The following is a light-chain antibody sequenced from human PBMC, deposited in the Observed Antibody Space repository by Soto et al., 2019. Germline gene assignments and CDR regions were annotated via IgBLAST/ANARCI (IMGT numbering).Light chain of an antibody. J-gene: IGLJ2*01. CDR3: CSYAGSYTFDVV. Sequence: QSVLTQPRSVSGSPGQSVTISCTGTSSDVGGYNYVSWYQQHPGKAPKLMIYVVSKRPSGVPDRFSGSKSGNTASLTISGLQAEDEADYYCCSYAGSYTFDVVFGGGTKLTVL. CDR1: SSDVGGYNY. CDR2: VVS. V-gene: IGLV2-11*01.